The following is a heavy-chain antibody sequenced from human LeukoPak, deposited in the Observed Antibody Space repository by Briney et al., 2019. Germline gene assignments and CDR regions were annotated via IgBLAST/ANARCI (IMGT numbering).Heavy chain of an antibody. D-gene: IGHD6-13*01. CDR3: AKDKSKYSSSHITY. V-gene: IGHV3-11*01. CDR1: GFTFSDYY. CDR2: ISSSGSTI. Sequence: PGGSLRLSCAASGFTFSDYYMSWIRQAPGKGLEWVSYISSSGSTIYYADSVKGRFTISRDNAKNSLYLQMNSLRAEDTALYYCAKDKSKYSSSHITYWGQGTLVTVSS. J-gene: IGHJ4*02.